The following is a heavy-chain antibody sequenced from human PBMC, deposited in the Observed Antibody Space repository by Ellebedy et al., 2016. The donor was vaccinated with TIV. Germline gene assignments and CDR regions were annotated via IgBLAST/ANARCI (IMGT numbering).Heavy chain of an antibody. CDR1: GFTFSDYA. V-gene: IGHV3-23*01. CDR2: ISGITVTT. Sequence: GGSLRLSXAASGFTFSDYAMDWVRQAPGKGLEWVSGISGITVTTYYADSVKGRFTISRDTAKNSLYLQMNSLRAEDTALYYCTKDILPGGADVWGQGTAVTVSS. CDR3: TKDILPGGADV. J-gene: IGHJ6*02. D-gene: IGHD1-14*01.